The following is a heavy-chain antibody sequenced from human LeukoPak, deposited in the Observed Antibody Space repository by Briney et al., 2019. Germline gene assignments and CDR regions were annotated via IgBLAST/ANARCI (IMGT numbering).Heavy chain of an antibody. CDR1: GGTFSSYA. D-gene: IGHD5-24*01. CDR2: IIPIFGTA. J-gene: IGHJ4*02. V-gene: IGHV1-69*05. Sequence: SVKVSCKASGGTFSSYAISWVRQAPGQGVEWMGGIIPIFGTANYAQKFQGRVTITTDESTSTAYMELSSLRSEDTAVYSCARGLLRRWLHVPLDYWGQGTLVTVSS. CDR3: ARGLLRRWLHVPLDY.